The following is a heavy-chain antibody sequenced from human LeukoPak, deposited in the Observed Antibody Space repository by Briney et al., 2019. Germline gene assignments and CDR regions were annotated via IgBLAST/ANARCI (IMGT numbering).Heavy chain of an antibody. J-gene: IGHJ4*02. CDR3: ARFKFWDIHLYYGGNSLDVYYFDY. CDR1: GGSISSSAYH. CDR2: IHNSGST. V-gene: IGHV4-39*01. D-gene: IGHD4-23*01. Sequence: SETLSLTCTVSGGSISSSAYHWGWIRQPPGKGLEWIGSIHNSGSTYYNPSLKSRVTISVDTSKNQFSLKLSSVTAADTAVYYCARFKFWDIHLYYGGNSLDVYYFDYWGQGTLVTVSS.